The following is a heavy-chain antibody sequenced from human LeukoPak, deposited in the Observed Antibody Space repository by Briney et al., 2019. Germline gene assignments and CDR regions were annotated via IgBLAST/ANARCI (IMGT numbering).Heavy chain of an antibody. J-gene: IGHJ6*03. V-gene: IGHV3-30*04. CDR3: ARDKHYCSGGSCYCYYYYYYMDV. Sequence: AGGSLRLSCAASGFTFSSYAMHWVRQAPGKGLEWVAVISYDGSNKYYADSVKGRFTISRDNSKNTLYLQMNSLRAEGTAVYYCARDKHYCSGGSCYCYYYYYYMDVWGKGTTVTVSS. D-gene: IGHD2-15*01. CDR1: GFTFSSYA. CDR2: ISYDGSNK.